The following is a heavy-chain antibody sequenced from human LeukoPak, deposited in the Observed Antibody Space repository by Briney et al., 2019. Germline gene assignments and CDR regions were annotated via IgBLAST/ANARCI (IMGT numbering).Heavy chain of an antibody. CDR1: GFTFDDYS. CDR3: AKDTGEKVHYYMDV. D-gene: IGHD3-16*01. V-gene: IGHV3-43*01. Sequence: PGGSLRLTCAGSGFTFDDYSMHLLHQAPGQGLPFASLISWDGGSTHYADSVKGRFTISRDNSKNSLYLQMNSLRIEDTALYYCAKDTGEKVHYYMDVWGKGTTVTVSS. CDR2: ISWDGGST. J-gene: IGHJ6*03.